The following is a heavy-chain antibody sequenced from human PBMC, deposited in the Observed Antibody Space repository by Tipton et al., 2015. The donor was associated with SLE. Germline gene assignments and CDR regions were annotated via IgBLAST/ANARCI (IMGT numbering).Heavy chain of an antibody. CDR1: GFTFSSYA. V-gene: IGHV3-30*04. CDR2: ISYDGRNK. D-gene: IGHD2-21*01. J-gene: IGHJ4*02. CDR3: AREGAYCGGDCFDY. Sequence: SLRLSCAASGFTFSSYAMSWVRQAPGKGLEWVAVISYDGRNKYYADSVKGRFTVSRDNSKNTLYVQMNSLRAEDTAVYYCAREGAYCGGDCFDYWGQGTLVTVSS.